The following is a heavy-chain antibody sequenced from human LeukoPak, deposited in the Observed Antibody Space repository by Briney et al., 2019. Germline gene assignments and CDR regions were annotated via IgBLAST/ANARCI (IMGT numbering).Heavy chain of an antibody. Sequence: GGSLRLSCAASGFTVSSNYMSWVRQAPGKGLEWVSVIYSGGSTYYADSVKGRFTISRDNSKNTLYLQMNSLRAEDTAVYYCAKEFVDTAMVNYWGQGTLVTVSS. CDR3: AKEFVDTAMVNY. J-gene: IGHJ4*02. D-gene: IGHD5-18*01. CDR1: GFTVSSNY. V-gene: IGHV3-53*01. CDR2: IYSGGST.